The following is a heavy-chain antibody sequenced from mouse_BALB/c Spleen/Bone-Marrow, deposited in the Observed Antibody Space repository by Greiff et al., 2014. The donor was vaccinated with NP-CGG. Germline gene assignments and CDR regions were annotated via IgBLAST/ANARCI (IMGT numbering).Heavy chain of an antibody. V-gene: IGHV1-80*01. CDR3: ARVCYGNLDY. CDR1: GYAFSNFW. CDR2: IHPGDGDT. Sequence: QVQLQQSGAELVRPGSSVKISCKASGYAFSNFWMNWVKQRPGQGLEWIGQIHPGDGDTNNNGKFKGEATLTTDKSSSTAYMQLSSLSSEDSAVYFCARVCYGNLDYWGQGTTLTVSS. D-gene: IGHD2-1*01. J-gene: IGHJ2*01.